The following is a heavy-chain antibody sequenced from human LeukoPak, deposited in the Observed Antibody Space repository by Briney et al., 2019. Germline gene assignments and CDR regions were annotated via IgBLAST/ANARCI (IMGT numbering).Heavy chain of an antibody. CDR1: GYTFSDFY. D-gene: IGHD2-8*01. V-gene: IGHV1-69*13. Sequence: ASVKVSCKAAGYTFSDFYMHWVQQAPGQGLEWMGGIIPIFGTANYAQKFQGRVTITADESTSTAYMELSSLRSEDTAVYYCARGWSHCTNGVCPSYYYYYMDVWGKGTTVTVSS. CDR2: IIPIFGTA. J-gene: IGHJ6*03. CDR3: ARGWSHCTNGVCPSYYYYYMDV.